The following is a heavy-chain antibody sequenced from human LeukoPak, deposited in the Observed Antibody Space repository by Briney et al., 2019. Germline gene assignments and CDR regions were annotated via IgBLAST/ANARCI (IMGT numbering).Heavy chain of an antibody. Sequence: GRSLRLSCAASGFTFSSYGMHWVRQAPGKGLEWVAVISYDGSNKYYADSVKGRFTISRDNAKNSLYLQMNSLRAEDTAVYYCAREPGDSSGWSEWGQGTLVTVSS. CDR3: AREPGDSSGWSE. V-gene: IGHV3-30*03. J-gene: IGHJ4*02. CDR1: GFTFSSYG. CDR2: ISYDGSNK. D-gene: IGHD6-19*01.